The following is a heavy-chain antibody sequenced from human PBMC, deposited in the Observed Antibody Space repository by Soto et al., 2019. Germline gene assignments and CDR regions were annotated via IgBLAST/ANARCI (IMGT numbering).Heavy chain of an antibody. V-gene: IGHV1-3*01. J-gene: IGHJ6*03. CDR3: ARSPKPGYYMDV. Sequence: ASVKVSCKASGYTFTSYAMHWVRQAPGQRLEWMGWINAGNGNTKYSQKFQGRVTITRDTSASTAYMELSSLRSEDTAVYYCARSPKPGYYMDVWGKGTTVTVSS. CDR1: GYTFTSYA. CDR2: INAGNGNT.